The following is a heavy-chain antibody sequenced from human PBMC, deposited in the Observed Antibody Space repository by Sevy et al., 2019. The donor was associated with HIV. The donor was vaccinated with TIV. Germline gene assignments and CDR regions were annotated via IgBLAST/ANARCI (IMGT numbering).Heavy chain of an antibody. Sequence: GGSLRLSCATSDFTFSAYEMSWVRQAPGKGLEWVSTISARGDSRYHAASVIGRFTISRDNYKSTLYLQMNSLRADDTAVYYCARYIERDYDFWGGFYFDSWGHGTLVTVSS. V-gene: IGHV3-23*01. D-gene: IGHD3-3*01. CDR1: DFTFSAYE. J-gene: IGHJ4*01. CDR2: ISARGDSR. CDR3: ARYIERDYDFWGGFYFDS.